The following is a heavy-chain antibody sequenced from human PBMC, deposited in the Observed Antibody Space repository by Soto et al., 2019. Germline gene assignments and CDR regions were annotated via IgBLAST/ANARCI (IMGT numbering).Heavy chain of an antibody. CDR1: GYTFTSYG. V-gene: IGHV1-18*01. CDR2: ISAYNGNT. CDR3: ARGSTVVVPAARSGYYYMDV. D-gene: IGHD2-2*01. Sequence: QVQLVQSGAEVKKPGASVKVSCKASGYTFTSYGISWVRQAPGQGLEWMGWISAYNGNTNYAQKLQGRVTMTTDTSTSTAYMELRSLRSDDTAVYYCARGSTVVVPAARSGYYYMDVWGKGTTVTVSS. J-gene: IGHJ6*03.